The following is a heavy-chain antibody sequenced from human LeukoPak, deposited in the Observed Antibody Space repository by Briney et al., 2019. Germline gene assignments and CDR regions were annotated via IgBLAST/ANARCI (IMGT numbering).Heavy chain of an antibody. CDR3: AKDLAACGGDCYDAFDI. Sequence: AGGSLRLSCAASGFTFSSYWMSWVRQAPGKGLEWVSAISGSGGSTYYADSVKGRFTISRDNSKNTLYLQMNSLRAEDTAVYYCAKDLAACGGDCYDAFDIWGQGTMVTVSS. CDR1: GFTFSSYW. CDR2: ISGSGGST. V-gene: IGHV3-23*01. D-gene: IGHD2-21*01. J-gene: IGHJ3*02.